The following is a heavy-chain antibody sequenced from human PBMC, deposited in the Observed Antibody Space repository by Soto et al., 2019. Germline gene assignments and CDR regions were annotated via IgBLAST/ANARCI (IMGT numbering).Heavy chain of an antibody. CDR3: ARREWSYCGGDCYPNGLFDY. CDR2: IIPISGTA. CDR1: GGTFSSYA. Sequence: ASVKVSCKASGGTFSSYAISWVRQAPGQGLEWMGGIIPISGTANYAQKFQGRVTITADESTSTAYMELSSLRSEDTAVYYCARREWSYCGGDCYPNGLFDYWGQGTLVTVSS. J-gene: IGHJ4*02. D-gene: IGHD2-21*02. V-gene: IGHV1-69*13.